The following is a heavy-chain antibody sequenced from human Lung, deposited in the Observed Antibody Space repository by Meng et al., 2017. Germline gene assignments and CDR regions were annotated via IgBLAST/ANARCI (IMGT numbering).Heavy chain of an antibody. D-gene: IGHD4-11*01. J-gene: IGHJ4*02. Sequence: QGHLHHLGAGRFKPSKHLSPPCSVSGGSSSDYDWSWILQPPGKGLEWIGEINHSGSTNYNPSLESRATISVDTSQNNLSLKLSSVTAAYSAVYYCARGPTTMSHYFDYCGQGTLVTVSS. CDR1: GGSSSDYD. CDR2: INHSGST. CDR3: ARGPTTMSHYFDY. V-gene: IGHV4-34*01.